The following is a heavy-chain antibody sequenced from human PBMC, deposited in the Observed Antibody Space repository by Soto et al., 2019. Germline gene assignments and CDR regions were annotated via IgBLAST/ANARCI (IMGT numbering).Heavy chain of an antibody. Sequence: QVQLVQSGAEVKKPGSSVMVSCKGSGDTLNRFTISWVRQAPGQGLEWMGRITPILNATNNAPKFQGRVTITADKSTNAAYMELTSLTSADTAVYFCTALGPWGQGTLVTVSP. CDR1: GDTLNRFT. J-gene: IGHJ5*02. CDR3: TALGP. CDR2: ITPILNAT. V-gene: IGHV1-69*08. D-gene: IGHD3-3*01.